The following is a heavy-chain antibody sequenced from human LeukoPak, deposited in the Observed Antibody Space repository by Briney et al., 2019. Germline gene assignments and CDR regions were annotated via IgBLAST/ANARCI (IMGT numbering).Heavy chain of an antibody. V-gene: IGHV3-23*01. CDR1: GFTFSSYA. J-gene: IGHJ4*02. CDR3: AKGQSYSSSWYTLDY. CDR2: ISGSGGST. Sequence: GGSLRLSCAASGFTFSSYAMSWVRQAPGKGLEWVSAISGSGGSTYYADSVKGRFTISRDNSKNTLYLQMNSLRAEDTAVYYCAKGQSYSSSWYTLDYWGQGTLVTVSS. D-gene: IGHD6-13*01.